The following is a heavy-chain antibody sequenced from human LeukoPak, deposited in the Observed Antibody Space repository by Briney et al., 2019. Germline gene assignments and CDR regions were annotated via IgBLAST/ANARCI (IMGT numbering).Heavy chain of an antibody. V-gene: IGHV4-34*01. J-gene: IGHJ4*02. CDR2: INHSGST. CDR3: ARVPHYDFWSGYSLLGIDY. D-gene: IGHD3-3*01. CDR1: GVSFSGYY. Sequence: SETLSLTCSVYGVSFSGYYWSWIRQPPGKGLEWIGEINHSGSTNYNASLKSRVTISVDTSKNQFSLKLSSVTAADTAVYYCARVPHYDFWSGYSLLGIDYWGQGTLVTVSS.